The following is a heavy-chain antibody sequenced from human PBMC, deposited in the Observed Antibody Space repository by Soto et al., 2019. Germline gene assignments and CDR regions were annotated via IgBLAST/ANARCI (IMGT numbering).Heavy chain of an antibody. D-gene: IGHD3-22*01. CDR3: VCIKYESTGYYIDF. V-gene: IGHV5-10-1*01. J-gene: IGHJ4*02. CDR2: IDPSDSYT. Sequence: GESLKICCQGSGYSFTIYWISWVRQTPGKGLDWMGRIDPSDSYTNYSPSFQGHVTISADKSITTAYLQWSSLKASDTAMSYCVCIKYESTGYYIDFWGQRTMVTVSS. CDR1: GYSFTIYW.